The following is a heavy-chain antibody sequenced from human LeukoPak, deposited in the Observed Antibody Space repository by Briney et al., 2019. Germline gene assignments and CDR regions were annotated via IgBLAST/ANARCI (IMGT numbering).Heavy chain of an antibody. CDR1: GFTFNSYT. Sequence: GGSLRLSCAASGFTFNSYTMSWIRQAPGKGLEWVASIGASNSNTHYADSLEGRFTISRDNAQNSLYLQMNSLRDEDTAVYYCARDPGGSFDYWGQGTLVTVSS. V-gene: IGHV3-21*01. D-gene: IGHD1-26*01. J-gene: IGHJ4*02. CDR3: ARDPGGSFDY. CDR2: IGASNSNT.